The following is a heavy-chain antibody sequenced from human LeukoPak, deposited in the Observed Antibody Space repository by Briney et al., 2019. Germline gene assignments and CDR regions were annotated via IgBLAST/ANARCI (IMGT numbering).Heavy chain of an antibody. V-gene: IGHV3-48*03. CDR3: ARAPYCSSTSCYPTYYFDY. D-gene: IGHD2-2*01. CDR1: GFTFSSYE. CDR2: ISSRGSTI. Sequence: GGSLRLSCAASGFTFSSYEMDWVRQAPGKGLEWVSYISSRGSTIYDADSVKGRFTISRDNAKNSLYLQMNSLRAEDTAVYYCARAPYCSSTSCYPTYYFDYWGQGTLVTVSS. J-gene: IGHJ4*02.